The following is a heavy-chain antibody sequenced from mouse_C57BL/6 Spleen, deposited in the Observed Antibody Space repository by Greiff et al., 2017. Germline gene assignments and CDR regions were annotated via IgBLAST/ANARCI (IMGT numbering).Heavy chain of an antibody. D-gene: IGHD1-1*01. V-gene: IGHV1-59*01. J-gene: IGHJ2*01. CDR1: GYTFTSYW. CDR2: IDPSDSYT. Sequence: QVQLQQPGAELVRPGTSVKLSCKASGYTFTSYWMHWVKQRPGQGLEWIGVIDPSDSYTNYTQKFKGKATLTVDTSSSTAYMQLSSLTSEDSAVYYCARWYYGSSFDYWGQGTTLTVSS. CDR3: ARWYYGSSFDY.